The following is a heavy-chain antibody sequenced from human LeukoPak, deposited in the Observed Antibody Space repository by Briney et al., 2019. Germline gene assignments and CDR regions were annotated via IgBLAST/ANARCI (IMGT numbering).Heavy chain of an antibody. CDR3: ARLGVGATRDAFDI. J-gene: IGHJ3*02. CDR2: INWNGGST. CDR1: GFTFDDYG. Sequence: PGGSLRPSCAASGFTFDDYGMSWVRQAPGKGLEWVSGINWNGGSTGYADSVEGRFTISRDNAKNSPYLQMNSLRAEDTALYYCARLGVGATRDAFDIWGQGTMVTVSS. V-gene: IGHV3-20*04. D-gene: IGHD1-26*01.